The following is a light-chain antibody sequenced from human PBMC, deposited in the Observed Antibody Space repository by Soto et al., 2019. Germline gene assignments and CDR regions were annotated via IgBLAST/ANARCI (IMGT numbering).Light chain of an antibody. CDR1: QSINNW. V-gene: IGKV1-5*03. CDR3: QQYYGPWT. Sequence: DFQMTQSPSTLSASVGDRVTITCRASQSINNWLAWYQRKPGQAPKLLIYKVSSLESGAPSRFSGSGSGTEFTLTIDSLQPDDSATYYCQQYYGPWTFGQGTKVEIK. CDR2: KVS. J-gene: IGKJ1*01.